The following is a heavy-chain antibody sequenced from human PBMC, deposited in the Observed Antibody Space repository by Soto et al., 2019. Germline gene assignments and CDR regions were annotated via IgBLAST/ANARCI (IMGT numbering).Heavy chain of an antibody. Sequence: ASVKVSCKASGYIFTSYGITWVRQAPGQGLEWMGWISAYKGDTKYAQTVQDRVTMTTDTSTRTAYMELRSLTSDDTAVYYCASVAVAGTSPPPHGFDSWGQGTLVTVS. V-gene: IGHV1-18*01. D-gene: IGHD6-19*01. CDR3: ASVAVAGTSPPPHGFDS. J-gene: IGHJ5*01. CDR1: GYIFTSYG. CDR2: ISAYKGDT.